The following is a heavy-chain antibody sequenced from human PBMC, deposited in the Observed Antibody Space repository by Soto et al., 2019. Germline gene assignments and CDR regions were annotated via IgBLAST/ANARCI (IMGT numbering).Heavy chain of an antibody. D-gene: IGHD2-2*01. V-gene: IGHV3-23*01. J-gene: IGHJ6*02. CDR3: AKYQYQLRISCMDV. Sequence: EVQLLESGGGLVQPGGSLRLSCAASGFAFSSYAMSWVRQAPGKGLEWVSAISGSGGSTYYADSVKGRFTISRDNSKNTLYLQMNSLRAEDTAVYYCAKYQYQLRISCMDVWGQGTTVTVSS. CDR1: GFAFSSYA. CDR2: ISGSGGST.